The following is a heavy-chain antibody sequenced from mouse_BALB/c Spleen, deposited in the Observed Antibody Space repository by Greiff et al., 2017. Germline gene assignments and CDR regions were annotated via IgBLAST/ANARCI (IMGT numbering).Heavy chain of an antibody. CDR3: AREYYGKGDYAMDY. CDR1: GFSLSRYS. D-gene: IGHD1-1*01. V-gene: IGHV2-6-4*01. J-gene: IGHJ4*01. CDR2: IWGGGST. Sequence: VQRVESGPGLVAPSQCLSITCTVSGFSLSRYSVHWVRQPPGKGLEWLGMIWGGGSTDYNSALKSRLSISKDNSKSQVFLKMNSLQTDDTAMYYCAREYYGKGDYAMDYWGQGTSVTVSS.